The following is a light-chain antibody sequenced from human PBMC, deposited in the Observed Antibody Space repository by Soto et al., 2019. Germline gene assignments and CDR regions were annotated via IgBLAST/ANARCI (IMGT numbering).Light chain of an antibody. Sequence: QPALTQPPSASGFPGQSVTISCTGPKSDIGGDNYVSWYHRQPGRAPKLIIYEVTQRPSGVPGRFSGSKSGDTASLTVTGLQAEDEGEYYCSSFTGSNNYIVFGGGTKVTVL. V-gene: IGLV2-8*01. CDR1: KSDIGGDNY. CDR2: EVT. J-gene: IGLJ3*02. CDR3: SSFTGSNNYIV.